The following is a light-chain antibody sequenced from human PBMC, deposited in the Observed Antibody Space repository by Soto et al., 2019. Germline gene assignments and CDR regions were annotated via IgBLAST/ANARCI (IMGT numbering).Light chain of an antibody. CDR3: QQYSHWPLT. Sequence: EIVMTQSPGTLSVSPGGRATLSCRASQSVVNNLAWYQQKPGQAPRLLIYAASSRATGISARFTGSGSGTEFTLTVDSLQSEDFAVYFCQQYSHWPLTFGGGTKVDIK. CDR2: AAS. CDR1: QSVVNN. V-gene: IGKV3-15*01. J-gene: IGKJ4*01.